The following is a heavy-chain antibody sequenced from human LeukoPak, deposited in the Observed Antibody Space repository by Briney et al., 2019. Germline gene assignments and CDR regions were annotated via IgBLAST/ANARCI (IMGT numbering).Heavy chain of an antibody. V-gene: IGHV4-39*01. CDR1: GGSISTSNSY. CDR2: IYYSGNT. Sequence: SETLPLTCTVSGGSISTSNSYWGWIRQPPGKGLEWIGSIYYSGNTYYNASLKSQVSISIDTSKNQFSLRLTSVTAADTAVYYCARQTGSGLFILPGGQGTLVTVSS. CDR3: ARQTGSGLFILP. J-gene: IGHJ4*02. D-gene: IGHD3/OR15-3a*01.